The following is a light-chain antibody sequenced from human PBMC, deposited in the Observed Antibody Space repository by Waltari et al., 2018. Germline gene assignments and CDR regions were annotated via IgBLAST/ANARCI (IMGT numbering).Light chain of an antibody. J-gene: IGKJ5*01. CDR2: GAS. CDR1: QAISND. Sequence: IQLTQSPSSLSAPVGDGVTITCRASQAISNDLAWYQQKPGRAPSLLIYGASTLDNGVPSRFSGSGSGTDFSLTISSLQPEDSATYYCQQLNTYPVTFGQGTRLEIK. CDR3: QQLNTYPVT. V-gene: IGKV1-9*01.